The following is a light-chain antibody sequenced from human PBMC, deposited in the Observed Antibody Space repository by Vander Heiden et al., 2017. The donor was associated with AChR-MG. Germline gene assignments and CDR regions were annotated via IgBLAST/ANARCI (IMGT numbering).Light chain of an antibody. Sequence: EIVLTQSPPTRSLSPRESATLSCRASQSVSSYLAWYQQKPGQAPRLLIYDASNRATGIPARFSGSGSGTDFTLTISSLEPEDVAVYYCQQRSNWLTFGGGTKVEIK. CDR1: QSVSSY. J-gene: IGKJ4*01. CDR2: DAS. CDR3: QQRSNWLT. V-gene: IGKV3-11*01.